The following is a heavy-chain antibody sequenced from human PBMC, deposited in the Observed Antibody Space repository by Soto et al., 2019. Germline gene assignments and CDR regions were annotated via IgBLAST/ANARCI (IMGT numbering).Heavy chain of an antibody. D-gene: IGHD2-2*01. V-gene: IGHV3-7*01. CDR3: TTISSPDDY. CDR2: IKEDGTEK. Sequence: PGGSLRLSCAASGFSFSNHWMSWVRQAPGKGLEWVANIKEDGTEKFYVDSVKGRFTISRDNAKTSVFLQMNSLRVEDTAVYYCTTISSPDDYWGRGTLVTVSS. CDR1: GFSFSNHW. J-gene: IGHJ4*02.